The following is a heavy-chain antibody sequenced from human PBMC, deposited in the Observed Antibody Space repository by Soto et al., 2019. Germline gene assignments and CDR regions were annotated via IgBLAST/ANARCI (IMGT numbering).Heavy chain of an antibody. Sequence: GGSLRLSCAAPGFAFSSHPMSWVRQAPEKGLEWVAGISDGGDLTYNADSVRGRFTISRDNSRNTLYLQMNSLRAEDTAVYYCARRVIGSSRAFDIWGQGTMVTVSS. CDR3: ARRVIGSSRAFDI. V-gene: IGHV3-23*01. CDR1: GFAFSSHP. D-gene: IGHD3-10*01. J-gene: IGHJ3*02. CDR2: ISDGGDLT.